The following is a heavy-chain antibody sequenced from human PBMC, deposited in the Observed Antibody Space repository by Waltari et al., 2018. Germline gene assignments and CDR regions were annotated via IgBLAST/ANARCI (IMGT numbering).Heavy chain of an antibody. CDR2: IKSKTDGGTT. Sequence: EVQLVESGGGLVKPGGSLRLSCAASGFTFSNDWMNWVRQAAGKGLAWVGSIKSKTDGGTTDYAAPVKGRFTISRDDSKNTLYLQMNSLKTDDTAVYYCTGLHGGTNGMDVWGQGTTVTVS. J-gene: IGHJ6*02. CDR1: GFTFSNDW. CDR3: TGLHGGTNGMDV. V-gene: IGHV3-15*07. D-gene: IGHD3-16*01.